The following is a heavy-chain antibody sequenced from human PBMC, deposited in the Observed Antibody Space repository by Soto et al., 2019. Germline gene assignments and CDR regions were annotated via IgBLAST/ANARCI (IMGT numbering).Heavy chain of an antibody. CDR3: ARGIAVAARSWYCGMDV. CDR2: INPNSGGT. J-gene: IGHJ6*02. D-gene: IGHD2-15*01. V-gene: IGHV1-2*04. Sequence: ASVKVSCKASGYTFTGYYMHWVRQAPGQGLEWMGWINPNSGGTNYAQKFQGWVTMTRDTSISTAYMELSRLRSDDTAVYYCARGIAVAARSWYCGMDVCGQGPTVTVSS. CDR1: GYTFTGYY.